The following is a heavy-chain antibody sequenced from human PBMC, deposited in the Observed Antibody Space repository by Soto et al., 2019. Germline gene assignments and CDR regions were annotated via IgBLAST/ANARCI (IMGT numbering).Heavy chain of an antibody. CDR3: ARGYCSSTSCYGDAFDI. D-gene: IGHD2-2*01. J-gene: IGHJ3*02. CDR1: GGTFSSYA. Sequence: QVQLVQSGAEVKKPGSSVKVSCKASGGTFSSYAISWVRQAPGQGLEWMGGIIPIFGTANYAQKFQGRVTITADESTSTAYMELSSLRSEDTAVYYCARGYCSSTSCYGDAFDIWGHGTMVTVSS. V-gene: IGHV1-69*01. CDR2: IIPIFGTA.